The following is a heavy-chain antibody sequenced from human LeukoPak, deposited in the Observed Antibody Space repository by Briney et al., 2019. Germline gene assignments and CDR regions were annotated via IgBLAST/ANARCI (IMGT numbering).Heavy chain of an antibody. CDR2: IYTSGST. Sequence: SETLSLTCTVSGGSISSYCWSWIRQPAGKGLEWIGRIYTSGSTNYNPSLKSRVTMSVDTSKNQFSLKLSSVTAADTAVYYCARETSIGYGSDYYYYYMDVWGKGTTVTISS. CDR1: GGSISSYC. V-gene: IGHV4-4*07. J-gene: IGHJ6*03. D-gene: IGHD3-10*01. CDR3: ARETSIGYGSDYYYYYMDV.